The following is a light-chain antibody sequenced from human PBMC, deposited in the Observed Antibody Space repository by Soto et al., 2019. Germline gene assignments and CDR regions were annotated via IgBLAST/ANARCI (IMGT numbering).Light chain of an antibody. Sequence: DIQMTQSPSTLSASVGDRVTITCRASPSISTWLAWYQQKPGKAPKLLIYKASTLESGVPSRFSGYGSGTDFSLTISSLQPDDFASYYCQQYSSYSLTFGGGTKVEIK. CDR3: QQYSSYSLT. J-gene: IGKJ4*01. CDR2: KAS. V-gene: IGKV1-5*03. CDR1: PSISTW.